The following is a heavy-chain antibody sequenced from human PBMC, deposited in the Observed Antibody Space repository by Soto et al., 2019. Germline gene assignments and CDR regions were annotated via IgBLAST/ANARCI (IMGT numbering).Heavy chain of an antibody. CDR1: GYSFTSYW. CDR2: IYPGDSDT. CDR3: ARHPSYGDHHTGWFDP. V-gene: IGHV5-51*01. Sequence: GESLKISCKGSGYSFTSYWIGWVRQMPGKGLEWMGIIYPGDSDTRYSPSFQGQVTITADKSISTAYLQWSSLKASDTAMYYCARHPSYGDHHTGWFDPWGQGTLVTVSS. J-gene: IGHJ5*02. D-gene: IGHD4-17*01.